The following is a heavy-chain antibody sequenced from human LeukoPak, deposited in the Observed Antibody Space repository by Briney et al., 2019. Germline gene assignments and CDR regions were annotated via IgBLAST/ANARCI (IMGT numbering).Heavy chain of an antibody. Sequence: GGSLRLSCAASGFTFSSYSMNWVRQAPGKGLEWVSYISSSSSTIYYADSVKGRFTISRDNAKNSLYLQMNSLRAEDTAVYYCAREDYYGDPSGDYWGQGTLVTVSS. CDR2: ISSSSSTI. J-gene: IGHJ4*02. V-gene: IGHV3-48*01. CDR3: AREDYYGDPSGDY. D-gene: IGHD4-17*01. CDR1: GFTFSSYS.